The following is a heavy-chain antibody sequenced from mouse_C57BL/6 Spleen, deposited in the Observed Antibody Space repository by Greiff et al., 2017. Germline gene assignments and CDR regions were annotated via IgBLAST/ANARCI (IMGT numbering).Heavy chain of an antibody. CDR3: ARGYSNPMDY. V-gene: IGHV1-69*01. CDR1: GYTFTSYW. J-gene: IGHJ4*01. D-gene: IGHD2-5*01. Sequence: QVQLQQPGAELVMPGASVKLSCKASGYTFTSYWMHWVKQRPGQGLEWIGEIDPSDSYTNSNQKFKGKSTLTVDKSSSTAYMQLSSLTSEDSAVYYCARGYSNPMDYWGQGTSVTVSS. CDR2: IDPSDSYT.